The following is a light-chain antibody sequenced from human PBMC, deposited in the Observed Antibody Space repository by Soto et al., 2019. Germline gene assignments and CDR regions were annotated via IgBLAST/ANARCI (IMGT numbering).Light chain of an antibody. Sequence: IQLTQSPSSLSASVGDRVSITCRASQGISRNLVWFQQKPGKAPKLLIFAASTLQSGVPSRFSGSGSGTDFTLTISSLQPEDFAPYYCQHLDTYPLTFGGGTKVEIK. V-gene: IGKV1-9*01. CDR1: QGISRN. J-gene: IGKJ4*01. CDR2: AAS. CDR3: QHLDTYPLT.